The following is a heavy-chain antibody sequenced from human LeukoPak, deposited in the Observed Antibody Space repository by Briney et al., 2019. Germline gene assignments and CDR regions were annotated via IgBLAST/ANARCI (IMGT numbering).Heavy chain of an antibody. CDR1: GGTFSSYA. D-gene: IGHD4-11*01. Sequence: SAKVSCKASGGTFSSYAISWVRQAPGQGLEWMGRIIPILGIANYAQKFQGRVTITADKSTSTAYMELSSLRSEDTAVYYCARACPAPVTFCFDYWGQGTLVTVSS. CDR2: IIPILGIA. J-gene: IGHJ4*02. V-gene: IGHV1-69*04. CDR3: ARACPAPVTFCFDY.